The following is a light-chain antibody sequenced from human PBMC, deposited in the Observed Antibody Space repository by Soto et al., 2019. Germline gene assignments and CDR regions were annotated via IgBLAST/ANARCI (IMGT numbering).Light chain of an antibody. J-gene: IGKJ3*01. CDR2: GAA. Sequence: EIVMTQSPATLSVSPGDRATLSCRASQSIGSDLAWYQLKPGQAPRLLIYGAATRATGIPAKFSGSGSRTEFSLTISSLQSEDSAVYYCQQYGSSVFNFVPGTKVDIK. V-gene: IGKV3-15*01. CDR3: QQYGSSVFN. CDR1: QSIGSD.